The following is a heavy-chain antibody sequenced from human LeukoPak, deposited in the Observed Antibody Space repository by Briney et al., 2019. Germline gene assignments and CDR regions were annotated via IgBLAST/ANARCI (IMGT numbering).Heavy chain of an antibody. CDR1: GFTFSSYG. Sequence: GGSLRLSCAASGFTFSSYGMHWVRQAPGKGLEWVAVISYDGSNKYYAASVKGRFTISRDNSKNTLYLQMNSLRAEDTAVYYCAKETLWGDYYGSGSPADYWGQGTLVTVSS. CDR2: ISYDGSNK. CDR3: AKETLWGDYYGSGSPADY. V-gene: IGHV3-30*18. D-gene: IGHD3-10*01. J-gene: IGHJ4*02.